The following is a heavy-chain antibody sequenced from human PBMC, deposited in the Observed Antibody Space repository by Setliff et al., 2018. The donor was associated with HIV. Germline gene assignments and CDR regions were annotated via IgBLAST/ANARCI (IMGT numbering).Heavy chain of an antibody. CDR3: AKDVWFGRFDP. V-gene: IGHV3-30*02. CDR2: IRYDGSDN. Sequence: PGGSLRLSCAASGFTFSNYGMHWVRQAPGKGQEWVIFIRYDGSDNYYIDSVKGRFTISRDNSKNTLYLQMNSLRDEDTAVYYCAKDVWFGRFDPWGQGTLVTVSS. CDR1: GFTFSNYG. J-gene: IGHJ5*02. D-gene: IGHD3-10*01.